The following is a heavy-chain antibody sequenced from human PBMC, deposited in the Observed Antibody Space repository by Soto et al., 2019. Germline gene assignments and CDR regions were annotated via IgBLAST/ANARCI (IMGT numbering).Heavy chain of an antibody. D-gene: IGHD1-20*01. CDR1: GFTFDDYA. J-gene: IGHJ5*02. V-gene: IGHV3-9*01. CDR3: AKDVTGTPDGGSNWFYP. Sequence: EVQLVESGGGLVQPGRSLRLSCAASGFTFDDYAMHWVRQAPGKGLEWVSGISWNSGSIGYADSVKGRFTISRDNAKNSLYLQMNSLRAEDTALYYCAKDVTGTPDGGSNWFYPWGQGTLVTVSS. CDR2: ISWNSGSI.